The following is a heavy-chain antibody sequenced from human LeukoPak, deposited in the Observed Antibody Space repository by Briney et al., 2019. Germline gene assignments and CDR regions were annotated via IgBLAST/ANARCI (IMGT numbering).Heavy chain of an antibody. CDR2: IDWDDDK. CDR3: ARNPTGSYYDY. V-gene: IGHV2-70*04. D-gene: IGHD1-26*01. CDR1: GFSLNTSGMR. J-gene: IGHJ4*02. Sequence: SGPTLVNPTQTLTLTCTFSGFSLNTSGMRVSWIRQPPGKALEWLARIDWDDDKFYSTALKTRLTISKDTPKNQVVLIMSNMDPVDTATYYCARNPTGSYYDYWGQGTLVTVSS.